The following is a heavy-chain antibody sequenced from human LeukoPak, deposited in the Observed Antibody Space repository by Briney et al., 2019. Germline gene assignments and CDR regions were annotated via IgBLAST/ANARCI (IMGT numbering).Heavy chain of an antibody. D-gene: IGHD3-22*01. CDR3: ARGFLYDSSGYYYSSRTTDY. Sequence: SVKVSCKASGGTFSSYAISWVRQAPGQGLEWMGGIIPIFGTANYAQKFQGRVTITTDESTSTAYMELSSLRPEDTAVYYCARGFLYDSSGYYYSSRTTDYWGQGTLVTVSS. V-gene: IGHV1-69*05. J-gene: IGHJ4*02. CDR1: GGTFSSYA. CDR2: IIPIFGTA.